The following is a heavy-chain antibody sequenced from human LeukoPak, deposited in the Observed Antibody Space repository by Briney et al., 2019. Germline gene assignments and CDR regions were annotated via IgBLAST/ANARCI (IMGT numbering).Heavy chain of an antibody. V-gene: IGHV3-21*01. D-gene: IGHD1-20*01. CDR3: ARDQHNWNADY. CDR1: GFTFSSYE. CDR2: ISSSSSYI. Sequence: GGSLRLSCAASGFTFSSYEMNWVRQAPGKGLEWVSSISSSSSYIYYADSVKGRFTISRDNAKNSLYLQMNSLRAEDTAVYYCARDQHNWNADYWGQGTLVTVSS. J-gene: IGHJ4*02.